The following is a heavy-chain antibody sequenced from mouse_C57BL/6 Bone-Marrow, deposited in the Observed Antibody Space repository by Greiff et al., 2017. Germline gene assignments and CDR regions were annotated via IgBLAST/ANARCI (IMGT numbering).Heavy chain of an antibody. D-gene: IGHD4-1*01. Sequence: QVQLQQPGAELVKPGASVKLSCKASGYTFTSYWMHWVKQRPGRGLEWIGRIDPNSGGTKYNEKFKSKATLTVDKPSSTAYMHLSSLTSEDSAVXYCASRGSLGLYYFDYWGKGTTLTVSS. CDR1: GYTFTSYW. J-gene: IGHJ2*01. V-gene: IGHV1-72*01. CDR2: IDPNSGGT. CDR3: ASRGSLGLYYFDY.